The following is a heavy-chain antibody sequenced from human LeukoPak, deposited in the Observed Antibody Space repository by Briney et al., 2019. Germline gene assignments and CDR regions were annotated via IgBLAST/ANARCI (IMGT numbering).Heavy chain of an antibody. Sequence: SETLSLTCAVYGGSFSGYYWSWIRQPPGKGLEWIGEINHSGSTNYNPSLKSRVTISVDMSKNQFSLKLSSVTAADTAVYYCARGRRFYYYYYMDVWGKGTTVTVSS. V-gene: IGHV4-34*01. CDR3: ARGRRFYYYYYMDV. J-gene: IGHJ6*03. CDR1: GGSFSGYY. D-gene: IGHD1-1*01. CDR2: INHSGST.